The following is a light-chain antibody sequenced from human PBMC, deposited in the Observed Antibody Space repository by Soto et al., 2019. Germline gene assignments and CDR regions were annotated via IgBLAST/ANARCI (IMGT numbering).Light chain of an antibody. Sequence: DIVLTQSPGTLSLSPGERATLSCKASQSVTSNLAWYQQKPGQAPRLIIYGASTRATGIPARFSGSGSGTEFTLTISSLQSEDFAVYYCQQYNNWPPWTFGQGTKV. J-gene: IGKJ1*01. CDR1: QSVTSN. CDR3: QQYNNWPPWT. V-gene: IGKV3-15*01. CDR2: GAS.